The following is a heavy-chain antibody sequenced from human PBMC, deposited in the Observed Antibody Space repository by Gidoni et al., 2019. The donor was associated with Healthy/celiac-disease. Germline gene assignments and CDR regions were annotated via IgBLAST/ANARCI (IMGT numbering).Heavy chain of an antibody. D-gene: IGHD6-19*01. CDR2: ISSSSSTI. Sequence: EVQLVESGGGLVQPGGSLRLSCAASGFTFSSYSINWVRQAPGKGLEWVSYISSSSSTIYYADSVKGRFTISRDNAKNSLYLQMNSLRDEDTAVYYCARDRRPYSSGWYCPFDYWGQGTLVTVSS. CDR3: ARDRRPYSSGWYCPFDY. CDR1: GFTFSSYS. J-gene: IGHJ4*02. V-gene: IGHV3-48*02.